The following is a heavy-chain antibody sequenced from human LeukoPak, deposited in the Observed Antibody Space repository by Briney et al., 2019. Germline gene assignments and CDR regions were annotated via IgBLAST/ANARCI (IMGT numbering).Heavy chain of an antibody. CDR1: GFTFSSYW. V-gene: IGHV3-74*01. Sequence: GGSLRLSCAASGFTFSSYWMHWVRQAPGKGLLWVSRINSDGSSTSYADSVKGRFTISRDKTKNTLYLQMNSLRAEDTAVYYCAKSSYYDASGYYREYYFDYWGQGTLVTVSS. D-gene: IGHD3-22*01. CDR2: INSDGSST. CDR3: AKSSYYDASGYYREYYFDY. J-gene: IGHJ4*02.